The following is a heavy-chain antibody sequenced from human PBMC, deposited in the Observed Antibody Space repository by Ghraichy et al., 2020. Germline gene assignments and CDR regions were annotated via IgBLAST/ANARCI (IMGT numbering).Heavy chain of an antibody. D-gene: IGHD6-19*01. CDR3: AKRVDRSIAVSGNWGNY. V-gene: IGHV3-23*01. CDR2: ISGSGSST. CDR1: GFTFSSYD. J-gene: IGHJ4*02. Sequence: GGSLRLSCAASGFTFSSYDMSWVRQAPGKGLEWVSEISGSGSSTYYADSVKGRFTISRDNSKNTLYLQMNSLRAEDTAVYYCAKRVDRSIAVSGNWGNYWGQVTLVTVSS.